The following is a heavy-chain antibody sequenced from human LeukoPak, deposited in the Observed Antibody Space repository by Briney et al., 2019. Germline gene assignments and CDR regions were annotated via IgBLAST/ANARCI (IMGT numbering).Heavy chain of an antibody. D-gene: IGHD4-17*01. V-gene: IGHV3-30*18. CDR2: ISYDGSNK. J-gene: IGHJ4*02. CDR1: GFTFSSYG. Sequence: GGSLRLSCAASGFTFSSYGMHWVRQAPGKGLEWVAVISYDGSNKYYADSVKGRFTISRDNSKNTLYLQMNSLRAEDTAVYYCAKAPQRYGDYADCWGQGTLVTVSS. CDR3: AKAPQRYGDYADC.